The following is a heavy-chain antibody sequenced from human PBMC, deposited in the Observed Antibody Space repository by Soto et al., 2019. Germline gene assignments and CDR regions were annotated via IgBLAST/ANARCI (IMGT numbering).Heavy chain of an antibody. J-gene: IGHJ4*02. Sequence: ASVKVSCKVSGYTLTELSMHWVRQAPGKGLEWMGGFDPEDGETIYAQKLQGRVTMTTDTSTSTAYMELRSLRSDDTAVYYCARDSSNYFDYWGQGTLVTVSS. CDR3: ARDSSNYFDY. CDR1: GYTLTELS. V-gene: IGHV1-24*01. CDR2: FDPEDGET.